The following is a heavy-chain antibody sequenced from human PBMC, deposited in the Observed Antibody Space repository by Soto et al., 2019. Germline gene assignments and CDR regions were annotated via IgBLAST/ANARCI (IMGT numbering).Heavy chain of an antibody. CDR2: IYYTGST. V-gene: IGHV4-59*01. Sequence: SSETLSLTCTVSGGSISSSYCSWIRQPPGKGLEWIGYIYYTGSTNYNSSLKSRVTISVDTSKNQFSLNLRSVTAADTAVYYCARDRGSSWYSDWGQGALVTVSS. J-gene: IGHJ1*01. D-gene: IGHD6-13*01. CDR1: GGSISSSY. CDR3: ARDRGSSWYSD.